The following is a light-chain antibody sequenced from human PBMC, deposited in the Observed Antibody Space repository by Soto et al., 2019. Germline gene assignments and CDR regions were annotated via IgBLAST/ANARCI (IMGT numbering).Light chain of an antibody. J-gene: IGKJ5*01. CDR1: QSVSSSY. CDR3: QLYGISPH. V-gene: IGKV3-20*01. Sequence: EIVLTQSPATLSLSPGKRATLSCRASQSVSSSYLAWYQQKPGQAPRLLIYASSNRATGIPDRFSGSASGTDFTLTINRLEPEDFAVYYCQLYGISPHFGQGTRLEI. CDR2: ASS.